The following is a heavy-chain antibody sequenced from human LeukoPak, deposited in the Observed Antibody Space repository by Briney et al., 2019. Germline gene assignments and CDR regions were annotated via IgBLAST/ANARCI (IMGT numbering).Heavy chain of an antibody. D-gene: IGHD3-10*01. J-gene: IGHJ4*02. CDR1: GYTFTAYY. CDR2: INPNSGGS. V-gene: IGHV1-2*02. CDR3: ARDLEGYHYGSGNYPQ. Sequence: ASVKVSCKASGYTFTAYYIHWVRQAPGQGLEWMGFINPNSGGSNYAQNFQGRVTMTRDTSISTAYMELSGLRSDDTAVYYCARDLEGYHYGSGNYPQWGQGTLVTVSS.